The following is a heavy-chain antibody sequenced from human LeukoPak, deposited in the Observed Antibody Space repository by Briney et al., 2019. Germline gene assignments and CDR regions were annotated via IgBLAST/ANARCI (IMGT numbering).Heavy chain of an antibody. CDR1: GYTFTSYY. D-gene: IGHD6-13*01. CDR2: INPSGGST. CDR3: ARDPVGESGMAAAGPIDS. V-gene: IGHV1-46*01. Sequence: GASVSVSCKASGYTFTSYYIHWVRQAPGQGREWMGIINPSGGSTSYAQKIQGRVTSTADESTSTASMELSSLRSEDTAVYYCARDPVGESGMAAAGPIDSWGERNLVTVSS. J-gene: IGHJ4*02.